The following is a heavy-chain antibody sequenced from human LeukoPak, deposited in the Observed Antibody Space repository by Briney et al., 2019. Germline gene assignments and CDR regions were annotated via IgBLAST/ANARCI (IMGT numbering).Heavy chain of an antibody. Sequence: SETLSLTCTVSGGSISSSSYYWGWIRQPPGKGLEWIGSIYYSGSTYYNPSLKSRVTISVDTSKNQFSLKLSSVTAADTAVYYWARDGRGVGFYYYMDVWGKGTTVTVSS. CDR3: ARDGRGVGFYYYMDV. D-gene: IGHD2-8*01. J-gene: IGHJ6*03. V-gene: IGHV4-39*07. CDR1: GGSISSSSYY. CDR2: IYYSGST.